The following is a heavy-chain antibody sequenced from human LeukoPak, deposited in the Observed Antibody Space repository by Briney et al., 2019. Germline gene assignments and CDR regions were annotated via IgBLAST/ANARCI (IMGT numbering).Heavy chain of an antibody. Sequence: GGALKSSCKGSGCSFTTYWIVWVRQLPAEGLEWMGFICPGGSGTKYSSSYHAQLTISADKSISTAYLQWSSLKASDTPAYYCASRGYCINGVCYPDPLDYWGQGNLVNVS. CDR3: ASRGYCINGVCYPDPLDY. V-gene: IGHV5-51*01. CDR2: ICPGGSGT. J-gene: IGHJ4*02. CDR1: GCSFTTYW. D-gene: IGHD2-8*01.